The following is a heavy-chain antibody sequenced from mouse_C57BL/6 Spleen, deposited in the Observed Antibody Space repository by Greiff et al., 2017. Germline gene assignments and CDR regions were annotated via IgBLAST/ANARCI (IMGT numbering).Heavy chain of an antibody. CDR1: GYTFTNYW. CDR3: SRSRDWYFDV. Sequence: VQLQQSGAELVRPGTSVKMSCKASGYTFTNYWIGWAKQRPGHGLEWIGDIYPGGGYTNYNEKFNGKATLTADQSSSTAYMQFSSLTSEDAAIDYCSRSRDWYFDVWGTGTTVTVSS. V-gene: IGHV1-63*01. CDR2: IYPGGGYT. J-gene: IGHJ1*03.